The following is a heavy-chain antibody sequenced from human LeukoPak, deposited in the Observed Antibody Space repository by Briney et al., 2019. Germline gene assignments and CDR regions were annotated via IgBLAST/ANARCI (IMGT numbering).Heavy chain of an antibody. J-gene: IGHJ4*02. D-gene: IGHD1-26*01. CDR2: ISSSSSYI. V-gene: IGHV3-21*01. Sequence: GGSLRLSCAAPGFTFSSYSMSWVRQAPGKGLEWVSSISSSSSYIYYADSVKGRFTISRDNAKNSLYLQMNSLRAEDTAVYYCARDSAWELLPSSLDYWGQGTLVAVSS. CDR3: ARDSAWELLPSSLDY. CDR1: GFTFSSYS.